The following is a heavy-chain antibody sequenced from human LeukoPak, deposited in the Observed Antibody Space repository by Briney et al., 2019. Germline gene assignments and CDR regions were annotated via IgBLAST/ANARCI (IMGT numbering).Heavy chain of an antibody. D-gene: IGHD2-2*01. CDR2: IYYSGST. J-gene: IGHJ4*02. CDR1: GGSISSYY. Sequence: SETLSLTCTVSGGSISSYYWSWIRQPPGKGLEWIGYIYYSGSTNYNPSLKSRVTVSVDTSKNQFSLKLSSVTAADTAVYYCARHRCSSTSCFYFDYWGQGTLVTVSS. V-gene: IGHV4-59*08. CDR3: ARHRCSSTSCFYFDY.